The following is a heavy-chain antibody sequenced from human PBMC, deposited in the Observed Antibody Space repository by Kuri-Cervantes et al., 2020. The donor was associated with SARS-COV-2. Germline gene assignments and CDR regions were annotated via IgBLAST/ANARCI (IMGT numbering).Heavy chain of an antibody. CDR2: ISSSSTI. D-gene: IGHD6-13*01. J-gene: IGHJ6*03. Sequence: LSLTCAASGFTFSSYSMNWVRQAPGKGLEWVSYISSSSTIYYADSVKGRSTISRDNAKNSLYLQMNSLRAEDTAVYYCARGRRIAAAGRSLKYYYYMDVWGKGTTVTVSS. V-gene: IGHV3-48*04. CDR3: ARGRRIAAAGRSLKYYYYMDV. CDR1: GFTFSSYS.